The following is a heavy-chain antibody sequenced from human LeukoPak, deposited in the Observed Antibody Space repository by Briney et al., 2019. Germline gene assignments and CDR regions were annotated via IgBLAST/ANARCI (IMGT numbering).Heavy chain of an antibody. CDR2: KNPNSGNT. D-gene: IGHD1-14*01. J-gene: IGHJ6*02. V-gene: IGHV1-8*01. Sequence: GASVKVSCKASGYTFTSYDINWVRQATGQGLEWMGWKNPNSGNTGYAQKFQGRVTMTRNTSISTAYMELSSLRSEDTAVYYCARVLSIDRDYYYYGMDVWGQGTTVTVSS. CDR1: GYTFTSYD. CDR3: ARVLSIDRDYYYYGMDV.